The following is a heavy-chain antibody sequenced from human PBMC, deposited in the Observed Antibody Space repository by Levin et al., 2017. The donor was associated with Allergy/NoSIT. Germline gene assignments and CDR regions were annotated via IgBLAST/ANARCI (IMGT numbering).Heavy chain of an antibody. CDR2: ISSSSSYI. Sequence: LSLTCAASGFTFSSYSMNWVRQAPGKGLEWVSSISSSSSYIYYADSVKGRFTISRDNAKNSLYLQMNSLRAEDTAVYYCAREGYYYDSSGYYYFDYWGQGTLVTVSS. J-gene: IGHJ4*02. CDR3: AREGYYYDSSGYYYFDY. D-gene: IGHD3-22*01. V-gene: IGHV3-21*01. CDR1: GFTFSSYS.